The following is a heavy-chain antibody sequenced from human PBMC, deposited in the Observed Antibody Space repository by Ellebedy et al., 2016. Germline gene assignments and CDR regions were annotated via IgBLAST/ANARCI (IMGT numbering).Heavy chain of an antibody. CDR1: GFPFSAHS. V-gene: IGHV3-48*01. Sequence: GESLKISCTASGFPFSAHSMNWVRQAPGKGLEWVSYIHRSSGLIYYADSVKGRLTISRDNAKNSLYLQMNSLTPEDTGLYFCVRGEGRFLEWDGPFHIWGQGTMVTVSS. J-gene: IGHJ3*02. CDR2: IHRSSGLI. D-gene: IGHD3-3*01. CDR3: VRGEGRFLEWDGPFHI.